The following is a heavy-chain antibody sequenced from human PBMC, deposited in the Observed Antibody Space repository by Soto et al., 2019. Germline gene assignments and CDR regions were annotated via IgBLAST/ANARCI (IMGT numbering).Heavy chain of an antibody. J-gene: IGHJ4*02. D-gene: IGHD1-1*01. Sequence: QVQLVESGGGVVQPGRSLRLSCEASGFTFSTYAMHWVRQAPGKGLEWVAVISYDGTNKYYADSVKGRFTISRDNSKNTLYLQMNSLRAEDTAVYYCARDYNGDYLDYWGQGTLVTVSS. CDR3: ARDYNGDYLDY. CDR2: ISYDGTNK. CDR1: GFTFSTYA. V-gene: IGHV3-30-3*01.